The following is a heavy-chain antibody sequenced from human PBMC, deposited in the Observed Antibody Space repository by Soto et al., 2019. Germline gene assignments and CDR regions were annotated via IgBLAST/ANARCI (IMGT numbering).Heavy chain of an antibody. CDR2: INPNSGGT. D-gene: IGHD6-13*01. J-gene: IGHJ4*02. Sequence: ASVKVSCKASGYTFTGYYMHWVRQAPGQGLEWMGWINPNSGGTNYAQKFQGRVTMTRDTSISTAYMELSRLRSDDTAVYYCARAEIPYRWAAAGQGNFDYWGQGTPVTVSS. CDR1: GYTFTGYY. CDR3: ARAEIPYRWAAAGQGNFDY. V-gene: IGHV1-2*02.